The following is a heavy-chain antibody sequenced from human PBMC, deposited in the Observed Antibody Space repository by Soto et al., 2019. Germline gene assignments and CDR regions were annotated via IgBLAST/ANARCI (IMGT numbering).Heavy chain of an antibody. Sequence: ASVKVSCKASGGTFSSYAISWVRQATGQGLEWMGGIIPIFGTANYAQKFQGRVTITADESTSTAYMEMSSMRSEDTAVYYCAGSVGYYDSSGYYYWGYNWFDPWGQGTLVTVSS. CDR1: GGTFSSYA. CDR3: AGSVGYYDSSGYYYWGYNWFDP. J-gene: IGHJ5*02. V-gene: IGHV1-69*13. CDR2: IIPIFGTA. D-gene: IGHD3-22*01.